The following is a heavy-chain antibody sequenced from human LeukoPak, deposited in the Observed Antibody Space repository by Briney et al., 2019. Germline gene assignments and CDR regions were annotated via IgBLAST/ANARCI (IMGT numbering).Heavy chain of an antibody. CDR3: ARDVRATTFDY. V-gene: IGHV1-18*01. J-gene: IGHJ4*02. CDR1: GYTFTSYG. D-gene: IGHD1-26*01. CDR2: ISTYNGNT. Sequence: ASVKVSCKASGYTFTSYGINWVRQAPGQGLEWMGWISTYNGNTNYAQSFQGRVTMTTDTSTNTAYVELRSLRSDDTAVYYCARDVRATTFDYWGQGTLVTVSS.